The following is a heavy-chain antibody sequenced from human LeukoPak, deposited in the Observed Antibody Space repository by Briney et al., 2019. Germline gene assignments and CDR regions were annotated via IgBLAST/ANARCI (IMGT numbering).Heavy chain of an antibody. CDR3: ARVAAGIGFFQH. V-gene: IGHV4-38-2*02. CDR2: IHHSGST. CDR1: GGSISSYY. J-gene: IGHJ1*01. D-gene: IGHD6-13*01. Sequence: SETLSLTCTVSGGSISSYYWGWIRQPPGKGLEWIGNIHHSGSTYYNPSLKSRVTISVDTSKNQLSLKLSSVTAADTAVYYCARVAAGIGFFQHWGQGTLVTVSS.